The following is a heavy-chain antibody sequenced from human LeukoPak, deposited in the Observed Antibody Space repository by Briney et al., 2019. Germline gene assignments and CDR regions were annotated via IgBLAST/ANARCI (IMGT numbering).Heavy chain of an antibody. J-gene: IGHJ4*02. Sequence: ASVNVSCKASGYTFSDYYIHWVRQAPGQGLEWMGWINPNSGGTKYAQKFQGRVTMTTDTSTSTAYMELRSLRSDDTAVYYCAREPTEYYYGSGPPQPDYWGQGTLVTVSS. CDR2: INPNSGGT. CDR1: GYTFSDYY. CDR3: AREPTEYYYGSGPPQPDY. D-gene: IGHD3-10*01. V-gene: IGHV1-2*02.